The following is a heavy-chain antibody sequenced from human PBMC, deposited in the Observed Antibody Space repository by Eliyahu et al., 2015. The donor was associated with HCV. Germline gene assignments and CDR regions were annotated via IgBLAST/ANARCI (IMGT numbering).Heavy chain of an antibody. CDR2: MNPNSGNT. D-gene: IGHD6-13*01. CDR3: ASPFFPFIAAAGYDAFDI. CDR1: GYTFTSYD. J-gene: IGHJ3*02. Sequence: QVQLVQSGAEVKKPGASVKVSCKASGYTFTSYDINWVRQATGQGLEWMGWMNPNSGNTGYAQKFQGRVTMTRNTSISTAYMELSSLRSEDTAVYYCASPFFPFIAAAGYDAFDIWGQGTMVTVSS. V-gene: IGHV1-8*01.